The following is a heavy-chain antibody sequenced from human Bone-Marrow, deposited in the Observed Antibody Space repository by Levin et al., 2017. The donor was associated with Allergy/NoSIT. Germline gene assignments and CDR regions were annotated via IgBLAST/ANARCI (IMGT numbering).Heavy chain of an antibody. J-gene: IGHJ4*02. V-gene: IGHV1-69*01. CDR2: IIPIFGTA. D-gene: IGHD6-13*01. CDR3: ARGDYSSSWYYFDY. CDR1: GGTFSSYA. Sequence: GGSLRLSCKASGGTFSSYAISWVRQAPGQGLEWMGGIIPIFGTANYAQKFQGRVTITADESTSTAYMELSSLRSEDTAVYYCARGDYSSSWYYFDYWGQGTLVTVSS.